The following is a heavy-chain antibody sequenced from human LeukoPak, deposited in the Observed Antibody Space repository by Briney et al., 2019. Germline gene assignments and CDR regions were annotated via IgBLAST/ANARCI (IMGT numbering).Heavy chain of an antibody. J-gene: IGHJ4*02. Sequence: WASVKVSCKASGYTFTSYGISWVRQAPGQGLEWMGWISAYNGNTNYAQKLQGRVTMTTDTSTSTAYMELRSLRSDGTAVYYCARQLTYYDFWSGYLGSADYWGQGTLVTVSS. CDR1: GYTFTSYG. V-gene: IGHV1-18*01. CDR2: ISAYNGNT. D-gene: IGHD3-3*01. CDR3: ARQLTYYDFWSGYLGSADY.